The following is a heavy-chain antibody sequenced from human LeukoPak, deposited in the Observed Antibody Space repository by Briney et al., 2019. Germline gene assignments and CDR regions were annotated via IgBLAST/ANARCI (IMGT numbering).Heavy chain of an antibody. D-gene: IGHD1-26*01. CDR2: IYYSGST. J-gene: IGHJ4*02. CDR1: GGSISSSSYY. V-gene: IGHV4-39*01. CDR3: ARHRAGYSGSYYWAYYFDY. Sequence: PSETLSLTCTVSGGSISSSSYYWGWVRQPPGKGLEWIGSIYYSGSTYYNPSLKSRVTISVDTSKNQFSLKLSSVTAADTAVYYCARHRAGYSGSYYWAYYFDYWGREPWSPSPQ.